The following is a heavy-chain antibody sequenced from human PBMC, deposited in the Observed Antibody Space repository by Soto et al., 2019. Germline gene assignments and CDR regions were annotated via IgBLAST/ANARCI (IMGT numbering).Heavy chain of an antibody. J-gene: IGHJ3*02. V-gene: IGHV4-31*03. CDR1: GGSISSGGYY. CDR2: IYYSGST. D-gene: IGHD1-7*01. CDR3: ARLYNWNYAGVGVATNHDGFDI. Sequence: QVQLQESGPGLVKPSQTLSLTCTVSGGSISSGGYYWSWIRQHPGKGLEWIGYIYYSGSTYYNPSLKSRVTISVDTSKNQFSLKLSSVTAADTAVYYCARLYNWNYAGVGVATNHDGFDIWGQGTMVTVSS.